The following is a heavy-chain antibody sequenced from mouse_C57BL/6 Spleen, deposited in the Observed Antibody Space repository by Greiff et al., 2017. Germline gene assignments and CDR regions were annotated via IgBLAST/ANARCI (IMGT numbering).Heavy chain of an antibody. Sequence: EVQRVESGGGLVQPGGSLKLSCAASGFTFSDYGMAWVRQAPRKGPEWVAFISNLAYSIYYADTVTGRFTISRENAKNTLYLEMSSLRSEDTAMYYCARHPGTGYFDYWGQGTTLTVSS. CDR3: ARHPGTGYFDY. V-gene: IGHV5-15*01. CDR1: GFTFSDYG. CDR2: ISNLAYSI. J-gene: IGHJ2*01. D-gene: IGHD4-1*01.